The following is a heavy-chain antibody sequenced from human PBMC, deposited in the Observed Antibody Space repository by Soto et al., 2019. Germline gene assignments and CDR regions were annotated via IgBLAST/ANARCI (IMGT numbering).Heavy chain of an antibody. Sequence: PGGSLRLSCAASGFTFRSCSMNWVRQAPGKGLEWVSYISSSSSTIYYADSVKGRFTISRDNAKNSLYLQMNSLRAEDTAVYYCARANYYGSPGDFDYWGQGTLVTVSS. CDR3: ARANYYGSPGDFDY. V-gene: IGHV3-48*01. CDR1: GFTFRSCS. CDR2: ISSSSSTI. D-gene: IGHD3-10*01. J-gene: IGHJ4*02.